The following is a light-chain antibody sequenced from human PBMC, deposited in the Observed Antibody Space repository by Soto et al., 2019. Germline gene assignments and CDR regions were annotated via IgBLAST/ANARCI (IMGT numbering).Light chain of an antibody. CDR2: DDN. V-gene: IGLV1-51*01. CDR3: GSWDSSLSAYV. CDR1: SSNIGGNS. Sequence: QSVMTQPPSVSAAPGQKVTISCSGSSSNIGGNSVSWYQQLPGTAHKLLIYDDNKRPSGIPDRFSGSKSGTSATLGITGFQTGDEADYYCGSWDSSLSAYVFGTGTKVTVL. J-gene: IGLJ1*01.